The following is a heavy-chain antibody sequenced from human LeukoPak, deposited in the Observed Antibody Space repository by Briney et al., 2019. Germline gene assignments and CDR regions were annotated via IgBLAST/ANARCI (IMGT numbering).Heavy chain of an antibody. D-gene: IGHD3-22*01. CDR2: INHSGST. Sequence: SETLSLTCTVSGGSISSGGYYWSWIRQPPGKGLEWIGEINHSGSTNYNPSLKSRVTISVDTSKNQFSLKLSSVTAADTAVYYCARAYYYDSSGYYLGLDYWGQGTLVTVSS. V-gene: IGHV4-39*07. J-gene: IGHJ4*02. CDR3: ARAYYYDSSGYYLGLDY. CDR1: GGSISSGGYY.